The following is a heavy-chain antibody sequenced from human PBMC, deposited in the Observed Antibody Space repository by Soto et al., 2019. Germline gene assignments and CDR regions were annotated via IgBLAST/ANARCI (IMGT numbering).Heavy chain of an antibody. J-gene: IGHJ6*02. D-gene: IGHD2-2*01. V-gene: IGHV3-23*01. Sequence: GGSLRLSCAASGFILSSYAMSWVRQAPGRGLEWVSAISGVGGSTYYADSVKGRFTISRDNSKNTLYLQMNSLRAEDTAVYYCAKVLPAAVRYYYYGMDVWGQGTTVTVSS. CDR3: AKVLPAAVRYYYYGMDV. CDR2: ISGVGGST. CDR1: GFILSSYA.